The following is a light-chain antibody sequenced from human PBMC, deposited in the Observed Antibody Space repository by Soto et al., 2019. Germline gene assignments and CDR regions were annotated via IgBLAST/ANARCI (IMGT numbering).Light chain of an antibody. CDR1: QGVSRN. CDR3: QQYHPWPIT. Sequence: DIVMTQSPATLSVAPGERVTFSCRASQGVSRNLAWYQHKPGQADRXFISGASTGATGIPARFSASGSGTEGTITIRSLQSEDGEIYDGQQYHPWPITFGGGTKVDI. V-gene: IGKV3-15*01. J-gene: IGKJ4*01. CDR2: GAS.